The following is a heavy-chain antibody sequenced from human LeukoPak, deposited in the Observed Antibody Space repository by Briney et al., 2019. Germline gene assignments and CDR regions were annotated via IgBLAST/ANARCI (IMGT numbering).Heavy chain of an antibody. D-gene: IGHD6-19*01. J-gene: IGHJ4*02. CDR3: ASHLGYSSGMRY. CDR1: GGSIRSSYYY. CDR2: IYYSGST. V-gene: IGHV4-39*01. Sequence: SETLSLTCTVSGGSIRSSYYYWGWIRQPPGKGLEWIGSIYYSGSTYYNPSLKSRVTISVDTSKNQFSLKLSSVTAADTAVYYCASHLGYSSGMRYWGQGTLVTVSS.